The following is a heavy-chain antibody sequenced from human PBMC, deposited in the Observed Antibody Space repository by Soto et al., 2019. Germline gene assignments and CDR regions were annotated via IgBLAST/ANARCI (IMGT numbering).Heavy chain of an antibody. J-gene: IGHJ4*02. D-gene: IGHD4-17*01. V-gene: IGHV2-5*02. Sequence: QITLKESGPTLVKPTQTLTLTCTFSGFSLSTNGVGVGWIRQPPGKALEWLALIYWDDDKRYSPSLKSRLTITKDTSKNQVVLTMTNMDPVDTATYYCAQRGDGDYEGIFNYWGQGTLVTVSS. CDR1: GFSLSTNGVG. CDR2: IYWDDDK. CDR3: AQRGDGDYEGIFNY.